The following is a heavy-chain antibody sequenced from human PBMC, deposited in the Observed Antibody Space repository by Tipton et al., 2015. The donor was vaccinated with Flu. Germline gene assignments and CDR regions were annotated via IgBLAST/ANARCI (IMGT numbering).Heavy chain of an antibody. CDR2: IATSGDT. Sequence: SLRLSCEASGFTFSSYDMHWVRQTSGKGLEWVSGIATSGDTYYSGSVKGRFTISRENAKNSVYLQMRSLRAGDTAVYYCARGPLPDSNWYNGMDVWGQGTTVTVSS. CDR3: ARGPLPDSNWYNGMDV. CDR1: GFTFSSYD. J-gene: IGHJ6*02. V-gene: IGHV3-13*01. D-gene: IGHD6-13*01.